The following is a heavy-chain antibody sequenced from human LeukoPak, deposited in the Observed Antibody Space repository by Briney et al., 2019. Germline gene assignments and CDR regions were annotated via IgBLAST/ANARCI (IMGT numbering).Heavy chain of an antibody. CDR3: ARGGGGNSDFLTTYTGASLSFDY. V-gene: IGHV3-23*01. Sequence: GGSLRLSCAASGFTFSSYAMSWVRQAPGKGLEWVSGISGSDGSTNYADSVKGRFTISRENSKNTLYLQMNGLGAEDTAVYYCARGGGGNSDFLTTYTGASLSFDYWGQGALVTVSS. J-gene: IGHJ4*02. D-gene: IGHD3-9*01. CDR1: GFTFSSYA. CDR2: ISGSDGST.